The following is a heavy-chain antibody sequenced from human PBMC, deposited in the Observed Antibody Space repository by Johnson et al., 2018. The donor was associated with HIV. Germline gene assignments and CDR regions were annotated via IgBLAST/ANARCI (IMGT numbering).Heavy chain of an antibody. CDR2: ISYDGSNK. J-gene: IGHJ3*02. CDR1: GFTFSSYA. D-gene: IGHD6-13*01. CDR3: ARTPSWYYTFDI. V-gene: IGHV3-30*14. Sequence: QVQLVESGGGVVQPGRSLRLSCAASGFTFSSYAMHWVRQAPGKGLEWVAVISYDGSNKYYADSVKARFTISRDNSKNTLYLQMNSLRAEDTAVYYCARTPSWYYTFDIWGQGTMVTVSS.